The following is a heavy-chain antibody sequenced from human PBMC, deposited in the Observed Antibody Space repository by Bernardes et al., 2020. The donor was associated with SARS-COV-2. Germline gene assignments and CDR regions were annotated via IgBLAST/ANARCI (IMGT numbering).Heavy chain of an antibody. CDR3: ARIYATVLQGSPDYFDY. CDR1: GGSISSSNYY. D-gene: IGHD1-26*01. V-gene: IGHV4-39*01. Sequence: SETLSLTCTVSGGSISSSNYYWGWIRQPPGKGLEWIGSMYYSGSTYYNPSLKSRVTISVDTSKNQFSLKLSSVTAADTAVYYCARIYATVLQGSPDYFDYWGQGTLVTVSS. CDR2: MYYSGST. J-gene: IGHJ4*02.